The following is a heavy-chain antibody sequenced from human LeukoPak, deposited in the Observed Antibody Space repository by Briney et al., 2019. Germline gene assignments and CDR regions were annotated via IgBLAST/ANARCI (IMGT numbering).Heavy chain of an antibody. CDR1: GFTFSSYA. CDR3: AKDFVRSGSYYSYYDY. CDR2: ISGSGGST. D-gene: IGHD3-10*01. Sequence: GGSLRLSCAASGFTFSSYAMSWVRQAPGKGLEWVSAISGSGGSTYYADSVKGRFTISRDNSKNTLYLQMNSLRAEDTAVYYCAKDFVRSGSYYSYYDYWGQGTLVTVSS. V-gene: IGHV3-23*01. J-gene: IGHJ4*02.